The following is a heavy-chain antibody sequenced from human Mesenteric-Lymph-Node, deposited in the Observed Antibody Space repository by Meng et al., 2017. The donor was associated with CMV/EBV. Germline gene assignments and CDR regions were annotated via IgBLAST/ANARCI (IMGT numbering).Heavy chain of an antibody. J-gene: IGHJ4*03. CDR2: ISSSSSYI. V-gene: IGHV3-21*01. D-gene: IGHD6-25*01. CDR1: GFTFSSYS. CDR3: AKDQYGSAGYFDY. Sequence: GESLKISCAASGFTFSSYSMNWVRQAPGKGLEWVSSISSSSSYIYYADSVKGRFTISRDNSRNTLYLQMNSLRTEDTAMYYCAKDQYGSAGYFDYWGQGTLVTVSS.